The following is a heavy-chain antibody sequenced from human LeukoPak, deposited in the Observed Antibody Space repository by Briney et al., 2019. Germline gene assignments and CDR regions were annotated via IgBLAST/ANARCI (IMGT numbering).Heavy chain of an antibody. CDR2: TSASGSTI. CDR1: GFIFSPYE. Sequence: GGSLRLSCAASGFIFSPYEINWVRQAPGKGLEWVSYTSASGSTIHYADSVKGRFTISRDNAENSLYLQMNSLRAEDTATYYCARVSIGNWEALDIWGQGTTVTVSS. CDR3: ARVSIGNWEALDI. J-gene: IGHJ3*02. D-gene: IGHD7-27*01. V-gene: IGHV3-48*03.